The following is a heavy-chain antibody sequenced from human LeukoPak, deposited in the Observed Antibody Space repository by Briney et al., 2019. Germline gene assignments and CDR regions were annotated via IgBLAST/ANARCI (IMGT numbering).Heavy chain of an antibody. CDR1: GGSFSGYY. CDR3: ASGPEMATIYYFDY. D-gene: IGHD5-24*01. CDR2: INNSGST. Sequence: SETLSLTCAVYGGSFSGYYWSWIRQPPGKGLEWIGDINNSGSTNYNPSLKSRVTISVDTSKNQFSLKLSSVTAADTAVYYCASGPEMATIYYFDYWGQGTLVTVSS. V-gene: IGHV4-34*01. J-gene: IGHJ4*02.